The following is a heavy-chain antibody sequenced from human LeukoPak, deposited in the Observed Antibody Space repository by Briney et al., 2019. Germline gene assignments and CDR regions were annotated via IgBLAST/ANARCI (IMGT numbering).Heavy chain of an antibody. CDR1: GYSFTSHY. V-gene: IGHV1-46*01. CDR2: INPSGSST. Sequence: GASVKVSCKASGYSFTSHYMHWVRQAPGQGLEWMGLINPSGSSTLYAQKFQGRVTMTRDMSTTTDYMELSSLRSEDTAVYYCARDSLAHTMNDAFDIWGQGTMVTVSS. J-gene: IGHJ3*02. D-gene: IGHD3-22*01. CDR3: ARDSLAHTMNDAFDI.